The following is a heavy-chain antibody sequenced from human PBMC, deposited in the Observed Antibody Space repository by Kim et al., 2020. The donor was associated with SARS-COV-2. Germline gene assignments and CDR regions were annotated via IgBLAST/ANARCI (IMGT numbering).Heavy chain of an antibody. CDR1: GSSFGTFD. CDR2: IKALEDNT. D-gene: IGHD5-12*01. V-gene: IGHV3-23*01. J-gene: IGHJ4*02. Sequence: GGSLRLSCVASGSSFGTFDMSWVRQALGKGLKWVSVIKALEDNTYYAGSVKGRSTVSRDSASNTLYLQMNSLRADDTAVYYCVKGAWLDYWGPGTLVTVSS. CDR3: VKGAWLDY.